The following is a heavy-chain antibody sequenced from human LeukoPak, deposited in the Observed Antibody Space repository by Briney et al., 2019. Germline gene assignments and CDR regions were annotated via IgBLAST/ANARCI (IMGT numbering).Heavy chain of an antibody. CDR2: MNPNSGNT. V-gene: IGHV1-8*01. J-gene: IGHJ5*02. CDR1: GYTLTSYD. Sequence: GASVKVSCKASGYTLTSYDINWVRQATGQGLEWMGWMNPNSGNTGYAQKFQGRVTMTRNTSRRTAYMELSSLRSEDTAVYYCARRRRKIGGINWFDPWGQGTLVTVSS. CDR3: ARRRRKIGGINWFDP.